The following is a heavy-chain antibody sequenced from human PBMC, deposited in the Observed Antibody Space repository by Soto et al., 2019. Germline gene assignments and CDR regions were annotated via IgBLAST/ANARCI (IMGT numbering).Heavy chain of an antibody. D-gene: IGHD1-26*01. J-gene: IGHJ4*02. CDR2: SYNSCNT. Sequence: SETLSLTCTVSGGSISTYYWSWIRQPPGKGLDRIGYSYNSCNTNYNPSLRSRVTISVDTSKNQFALKLSYVTVADTAVYYCATGRIYYVLDSWGQGILVTVS. CDR1: GGSISTYY. V-gene: IGHV4-59*01. CDR3: ATGRIYYVLDS.